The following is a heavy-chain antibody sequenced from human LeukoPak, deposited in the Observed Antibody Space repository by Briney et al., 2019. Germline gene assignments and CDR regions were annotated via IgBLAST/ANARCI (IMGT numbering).Heavy chain of an antibody. V-gene: IGHV3-21*01. CDR1: GFTFSSYS. CDR3: AGGDFWSGYYGD. Sequence: PGGSLRLSCAASGFTFSSYSMNWVRQAPGKGLEWVSSISSSSSYIYYADSVKGRFTISRDNAKNSLYLQMNSLRAEDTAVYYCAGGDFWSGYYGDWGQGTLVTVPS. CDR2: ISSSSSYI. D-gene: IGHD3-3*01. J-gene: IGHJ4*02.